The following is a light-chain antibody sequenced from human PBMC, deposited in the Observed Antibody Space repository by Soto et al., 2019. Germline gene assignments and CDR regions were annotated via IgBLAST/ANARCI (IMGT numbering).Light chain of an antibody. V-gene: IGKV3-11*01. CDR1: QSVGTS. Sequence: TLSCRASQSVGTSLAWYKQRPGQAPRLLIHDAAYRASGIPERFRGSGSGTAFSLSISSLEPDDFAVYYCQHRSSWPRSFGRGTKVEV. CDR3: QHRSSWPRS. J-gene: IGKJ1*01. CDR2: DAA.